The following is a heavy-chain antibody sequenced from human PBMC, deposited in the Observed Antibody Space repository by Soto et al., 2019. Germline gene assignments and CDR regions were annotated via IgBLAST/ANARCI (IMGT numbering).Heavy chain of an antibody. Sequence: QVQLVESGGGVIKPGRSLGLSSAASGFTFSSYGMHWFRKAPGKGLEWVAVIYYDGSGKYYADSVKGRFTISRDNSKNTLYLQMNTLRAEDTAVYYCARDIRSTYFDYWGQGTLVTVSS. CDR1: GFTFSSYG. V-gene: IGHV3-33*01. CDR3: ARDIRSTYFDY. CDR2: IYYDGSGK. J-gene: IGHJ4*02. D-gene: IGHD2-21*01.